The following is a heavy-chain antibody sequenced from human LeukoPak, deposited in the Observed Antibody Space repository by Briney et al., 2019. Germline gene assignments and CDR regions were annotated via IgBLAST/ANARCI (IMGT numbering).Heavy chain of an antibody. CDR3: ARDEGAEVGATNEAAFDI. CDR2: IIPIFGTA. CDR1: GGTFSSYA. J-gene: IGHJ3*02. Sequence: GASVKVSCKASGGTFSSYAISWVRQAPGQGLEWMGGIIPIFGTANYAQKFQGRVTITADESTSTAYMELSSLRSEDTAVYYCARDEGAEVGATNEAAFDIWGQGTMVTVSS. D-gene: IGHD1-26*01. V-gene: IGHV1-69*13.